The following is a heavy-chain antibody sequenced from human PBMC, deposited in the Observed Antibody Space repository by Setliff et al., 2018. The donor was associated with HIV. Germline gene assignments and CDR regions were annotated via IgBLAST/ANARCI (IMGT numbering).Heavy chain of an antibody. J-gene: IGHJ4*02. V-gene: IGHV3-7*03. CDR2: IKQDGSER. CDR3: ASLSSTLDY. CDR1: GFPFSTYW. Sequence: PGGSLRLSCAASGFPFSTYWMSWVRQAAGKGLEWVANIKQDGSERHYADSVKGGLTISRDNAKNSLYLQMDSLRVEDTAVYYCASLSSTLDYWGQGTLVTVSS. D-gene: IGHD6-19*01.